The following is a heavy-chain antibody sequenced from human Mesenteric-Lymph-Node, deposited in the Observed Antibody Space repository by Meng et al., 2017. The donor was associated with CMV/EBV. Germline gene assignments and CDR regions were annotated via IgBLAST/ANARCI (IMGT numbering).Heavy chain of an antibody. CDR2: ISGSGGST. CDR1: GFTFSNYA. D-gene: IGHD6-6*01. J-gene: IGHJ4*02. V-gene: IGHV3-23*01. CDR3: ARGEAARLEVADY. Sequence: GESLKISCTASGFTFSNYAMSWVRQAPGKGLEWVSPISGSGGSTYYADSVKGRFTISRDIAKNSVYLEMNSLRAEDTAIYYCARGEAARLEVADYWGQGTLVTVSS.